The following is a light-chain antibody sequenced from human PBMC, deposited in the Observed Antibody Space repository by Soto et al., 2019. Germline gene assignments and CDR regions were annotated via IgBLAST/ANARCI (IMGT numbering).Light chain of an antibody. Sequence: QSALTQPASVSGSPGQSITISCAGTSSDVRSYNLVSWYQNHPGKAPKLMIYEGSKRPSGVSNRFSGSKSGNTASLTISGLQAADEADYFCFSYAGSSTYVFGTGTKLTVL. V-gene: IGLV2-23*01. CDR1: SSDVRSYNL. CDR3: FSYAGSSTYV. J-gene: IGLJ1*01. CDR2: EGS.